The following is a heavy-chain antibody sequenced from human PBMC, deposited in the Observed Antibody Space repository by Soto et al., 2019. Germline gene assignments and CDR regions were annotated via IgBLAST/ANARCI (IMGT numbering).Heavy chain of an antibody. J-gene: IGHJ5*02. V-gene: IGHV4-59*01. CDR1: GGSISSGY. Sequence: QVQLQESGPGLVKPSETLSLTCSVSGGSISSGYWTWIRQPPGKGLEWIGYIYYGCSINYNPSLKSRVIISVDTAKNQFSLRLSAVSAADTAVYYCTGAYYDVSGYSLDPWGQGTSVTVSS. D-gene: IGHD3-22*01. CDR3: TGAYYDVSGYSLDP. CDR2: IYYGCSI.